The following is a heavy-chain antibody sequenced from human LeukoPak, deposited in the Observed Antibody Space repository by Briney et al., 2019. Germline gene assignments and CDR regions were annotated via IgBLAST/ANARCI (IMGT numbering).Heavy chain of an antibody. V-gene: IGHV3-13*01. J-gene: IGHJ4*02. D-gene: IGHD1-26*01. CDR1: GVTFSAHD. CDR2: VGTVGET. Sequence: GGSLRLSCAASGVTFSAHDMHWVRQPTGEGLEWVSSVGTVGETYYPDSVKGGFSIFRENAKNSLFLQMNSLRVEDTAVYYCARAQVWGAFDYWGPGTLVTVSS. CDR3: ARAQVWGAFDY.